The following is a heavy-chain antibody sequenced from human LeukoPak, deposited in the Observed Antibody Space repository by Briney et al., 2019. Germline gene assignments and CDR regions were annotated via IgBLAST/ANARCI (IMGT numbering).Heavy chain of an antibody. V-gene: IGHV3-23*01. Sequence: GGSLRLSCAASGFTFSSYAMNWVRQAPGKGLEWVSTSETDASTYYADSVKGRFTISRDNSKNMLYIQMNSLRAEDTAVYYCTKFDAPSGRKNYWGQGTLVTVSS. CDR3: TKFDAPSGRKNY. J-gene: IGHJ4*02. CDR1: GFTFSSYA. CDR2: SETDAST.